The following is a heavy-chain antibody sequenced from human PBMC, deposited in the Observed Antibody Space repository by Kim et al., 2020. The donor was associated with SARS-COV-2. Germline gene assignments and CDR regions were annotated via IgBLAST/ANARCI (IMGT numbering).Heavy chain of an antibody. J-gene: IGHJ6*02. CDR1: GFTFSSYW. CDR2: IKQDGSEK. Sequence: GGSLRLSCAASGFTFSSYWMSWVRQAPGKGLEWVANIKQDGSEKYYVDSVKGRFTISRDNAKNSLYLQMNSLRAEDTAVYYCARTDRSSSWYYYYYGMDVWGQGATVTVSS. D-gene: IGHD6-13*01. V-gene: IGHV3-7*01. CDR3: ARTDRSSSWYYYYYGMDV.